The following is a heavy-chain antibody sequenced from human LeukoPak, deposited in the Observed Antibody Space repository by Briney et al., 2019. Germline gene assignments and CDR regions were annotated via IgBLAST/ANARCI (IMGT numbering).Heavy chain of an antibody. J-gene: IGHJ6*02. Sequence: KPSETLSLTCTVSGGSISSSSYYWGWIRQPPGKGLEWIGSIYYSGSTYYNPSLKSRVTISVDTSKNQFSLKLSSVTAADTAVYYCARDLPPSGSYPWYYYYGMDVWGQGTTVTVSS. D-gene: IGHD1-26*01. CDR2: IYYSGST. CDR1: GGSISSSSYY. CDR3: ARDLPPSGSYPWYYYYGMDV. V-gene: IGHV4-39*07.